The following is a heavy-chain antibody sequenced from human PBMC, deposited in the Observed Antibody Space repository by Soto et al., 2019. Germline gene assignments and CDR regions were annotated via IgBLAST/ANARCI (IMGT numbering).Heavy chain of an antibody. Sequence: SENLLLTCSVSGGTISGDYYWSWIRQSPEKGLEWIGYIYYSGSSYSNPALQSRLSMSLDTSKNQFSLKLRSVTAADTAVYYCAWWWARWTDYFDSWAQGALVTGSA. V-gene: IGHV4-30-4*08. J-gene: IGHJ4*02. D-gene: IGHD2-21*01. CDR3: AWWWARWTDYFDS. CDR1: GGTISGDYY. CDR2: IYYSGSS.